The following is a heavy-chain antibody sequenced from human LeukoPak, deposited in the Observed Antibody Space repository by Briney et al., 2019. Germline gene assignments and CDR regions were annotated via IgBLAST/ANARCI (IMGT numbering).Heavy chain of an antibody. V-gene: IGHV1-2*02. J-gene: IGHJ4*02. Sequence: ASVKVSCKASGYTFTGYYMHWVRQAPGQGLEWMGWINPNSGGTNYAQKFQGRVTMTRDTFISTAYMELSRLRSDDTAVYYCARLGYSGSYRGVDYWGQGTLVTVSS. D-gene: IGHD1-26*01. CDR2: INPNSGGT. CDR3: ARLGYSGSYRGVDY. CDR1: GYTFTGYY.